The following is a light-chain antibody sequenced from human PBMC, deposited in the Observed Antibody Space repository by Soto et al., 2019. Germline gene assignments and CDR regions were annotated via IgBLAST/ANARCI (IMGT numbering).Light chain of an antibody. V-gene: IGLV2-14*03. CDR2: DVS. CDR3: ASYTSRSTLV. Sequence: QSALTQPASVSGSPGQSITISCTGSSSDVGGYDFVSWYQHHPGKATILMIFDVSNRPSVVSHRFSGSKSGNTASLTISGLQAEDEGDYCGASYTSRSTLVFGTGTKLTVL. CDR1: SSDVGGYDF. J-gene: IGLJ1*01.